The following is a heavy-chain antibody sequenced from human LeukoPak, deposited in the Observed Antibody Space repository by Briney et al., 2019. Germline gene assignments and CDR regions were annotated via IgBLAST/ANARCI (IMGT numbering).Heavy chain of an antibody. J-gene: IGHJ3*02. CDR3: ARDTPKRGYYDSSGYFFHAFDI. V-gene: IGHV1-18*01. CDR2: ISAYNGNT. CDR1: GYTFTSYG. D-gene: IGHD3-22*01. Sequence: ASVKVSCKASGYTFTSYGISWVRQAPGQGLEWMGWISAYNGNTNYAQKLQGRVTMTTDTSTSTAYMELRSLRPNDTAVYYCARDTPKRGYYDSSGYFFHAFDIWGQGTMVTVSS.